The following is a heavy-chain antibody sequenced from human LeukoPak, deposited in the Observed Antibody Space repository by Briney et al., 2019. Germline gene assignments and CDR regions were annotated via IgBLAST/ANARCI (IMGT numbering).Heavy chain of an antibody. CDR1: GFTVSSKH. V-gene: IGHV3-23*01. CDR2: ISGSGTST. J-gene: IGHJ4*02. Sequence: PGGSLRLSCAGSGFTVSSKHMSWVRQAPGKGLEWVSGISGSGTSTYYAESVSGRFTISRDSSKNTLYLQMNSLRAEDTAVYHCAKDRASGSHYYFDFWGQGTLVTVSS. D-gene: IGHD3-10*01. CDR3: AKDRASGSHYYFDF.